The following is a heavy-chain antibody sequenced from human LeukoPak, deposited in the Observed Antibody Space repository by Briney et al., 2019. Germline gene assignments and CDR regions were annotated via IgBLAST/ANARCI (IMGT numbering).Heavy chain of an antibody. D-gene: IGHD3-10*01. J-gene: IGHJ4*02. CDR3: ARPLYYYGSGSYYN. V-gene: IGHV4-39*01. CDR2: IYYSGST. Sequence: PSETLSLTCTVSGGSISSSSYYWGWIRQPPGKGLEWIGSIYYSGSTYYNPSLKSRVTISVDTSKNQFSLKLSSVTAADTAVYYCARPLYYYGSGSYYNWGQGTLVTVSS. CDR1: GGSISSSSYY.